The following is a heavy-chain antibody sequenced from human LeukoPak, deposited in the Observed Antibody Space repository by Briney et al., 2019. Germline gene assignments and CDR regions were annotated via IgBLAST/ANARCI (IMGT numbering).Heavy chain of an antibody. Sequence: GGSLRLSCVASGFTFSTYGMSWVRQAPGKGLEWVSAITGSGGSTYYADSVKGRFTISRDNSKNTLYLQMNSLRAEDTAIYYCAKLQTAVVPAATLGFDSWGQGTLVTVSS. CDR1: GFTFSTYG. J-gene: IGHJ4*02. CDR3: AKLQTAVVPAATLGFDS. D-gene: IGHD2-2*01. V-gene: IGHV3-23*01. CDR2: ITGSGGST.